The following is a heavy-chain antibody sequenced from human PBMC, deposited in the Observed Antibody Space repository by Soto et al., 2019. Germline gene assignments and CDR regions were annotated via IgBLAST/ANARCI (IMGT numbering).Heavy chain of an antibody. V-gene: IGHV3-30*03. CDR1: GFIFAGHG. D-gene: IGHD6-13*01. J-gene: IGHJ4*02. Sequence: QVQLEESGGGVVQPGRSLRLSCAASGFIFAGHGMHWVRQVPGKGLEWVALISLDGINKYYADSVKGRFTISRDNSKNMLYFHMTSLRAEDTAGYYCARERSSSYDYWGQGALVTVSS. CDR3: ARERSSSYDY. CDR2: ISLDGINK.